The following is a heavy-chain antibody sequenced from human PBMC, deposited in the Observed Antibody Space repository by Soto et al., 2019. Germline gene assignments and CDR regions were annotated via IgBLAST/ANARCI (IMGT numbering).Heavy chain of an antibody. CDR1: GFTFSSHG. CDR3: ASRVPHGTYGAPYFQH. V-gene: IGHV3-30*03. Sequence: QVQVVESGGGVVQPEKSLRLSCAASGFTFSSHGMHWVRQAPGKGLEWVAVISFDGTNKYYADSVKGRFTISRDNSKNTLYLQMNSLRAEYTAVYYCASRVPHGTYGAPYFQHWGQGTLVTVS. J-gene: IGHJ1*01. D-gene: IGHD1-26*01. CDR2: ISFDGTNK.